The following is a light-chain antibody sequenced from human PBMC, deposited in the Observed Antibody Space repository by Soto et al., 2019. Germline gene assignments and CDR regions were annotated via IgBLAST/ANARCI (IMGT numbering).Light chain of an antibody. CDR1: SSDVVGYNY. CDR2: DVS. CDR3: SSYTSSIL. J-gene: IGLJ2*01. Sequence: QSALTQPASVSGSPGQSITISCTGTSSDVVGYNYVSWYQQHPGKAPKLMIYDVSNRPSGVSNRFSGSKSGNTASLTISGLQAEDEADYYCSSYTSSILFGGGTKLTVL. V-gene: IGLV2-14*01.